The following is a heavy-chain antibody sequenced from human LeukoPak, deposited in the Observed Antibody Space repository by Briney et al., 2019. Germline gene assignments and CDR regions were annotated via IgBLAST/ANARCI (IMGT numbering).Heavy chain of an antibody. V-gene: IGHV4-39*01. D-gene: IGHD3-3*01. J-gene: IGHJ4*02. CDR3: ATGAVYDFWSGYPIFDY. Sequence: SETLSLTCTVSGGSISSSSYYWGWIRQPPGKGLEWIGSIYYSGSTYYNPSLKSRVTISVDTSKNQFSLKLSSVTAADTAVYYCATGAVYDFWSGYPIFDYWGQGTLVTVSS. CDR1: GGSISSSSYY. CDR2: IYYSGST.